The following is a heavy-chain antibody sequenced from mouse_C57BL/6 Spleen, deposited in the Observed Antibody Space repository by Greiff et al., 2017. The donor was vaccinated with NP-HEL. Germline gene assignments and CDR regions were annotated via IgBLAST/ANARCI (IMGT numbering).Heavy chain of an antibody. V-gene: IGHV5-17*01. CDR1: GFTFSDYG. Sequence: EVQRVESGGGLVKPGGSLKLSCAASGFTFSDYGMHWVRQAPEKGLEWVAYISSGSSTIYYADTVKGRSTISRDNAKNTLFLQMTSLRSEDTAMYYCASRQYYGSSYYAMDYWGQGTSVTVSS. CDR3: ASRQYYGSSYYAMDY. J-gene: IGHJ4*01. CDR2: ISSGSSTI. D-gene: IGHD1-1*01.